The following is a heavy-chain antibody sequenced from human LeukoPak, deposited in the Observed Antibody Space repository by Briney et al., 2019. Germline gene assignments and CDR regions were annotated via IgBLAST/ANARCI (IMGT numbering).Heavy chain of an antibody. CDR1: GSTFSNYA. CDR3: AKDPFGIKTHYFDY. CDR2: ISGRGGGT. D-gene: IGHD3-10*01. Sequence: GGSLRLSCAASGSTFSNYAMSWVRQAPGKGRDGVSGISGRGGGTFYADSVKGRFTISRDNAKNTGYLQMNGLRAEDTAVYYCAKDPFGIKTHYFDYWGQGTLVTVSS. J-gene: IGHJ4*02. V-gene: IGHV3-23*01.